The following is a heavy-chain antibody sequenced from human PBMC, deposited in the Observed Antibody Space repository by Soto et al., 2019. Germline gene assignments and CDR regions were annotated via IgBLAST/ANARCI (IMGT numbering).Heavy chain of an antibody. CDR1: GGSISSYY. J-gene: IGHJ4*02. D-gene: IGHD6-13*01. CDR2: IYYSGST. CDR3: AYSYSSQCYFDY. V-gene: IGHV4-59*01. Sequence: SETLSLTCTVSGGSISSYYWSWIRQPPGKGLEWIGYIYYSGSTNYNPSLKSRVTISVDTSKNQFSLKLSSVTAADTAVYYCAYSYSSQCYFDYWGQGALVTVSS.